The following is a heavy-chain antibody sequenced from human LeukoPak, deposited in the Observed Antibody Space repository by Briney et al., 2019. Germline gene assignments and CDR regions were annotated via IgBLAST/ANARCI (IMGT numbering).Heavy chain of an antibody. CDR1: GGSFSGYY. CDR2: INHSGST. Sequence: SETLSLTCAVYGGSFSGYYWSWIRQPPGKGLEWIGEINHSGSTNYNPSLKSRVTVSVDTSKNQFSLKLSSVTAADTAVYYCARAGSYDYVWGSYRHHFDYWGQGTLVTVSS. J-gene: IGHJ4*02. CDR3: ARAGSYDYVWGSYRHHFDY. D-gene: IGHD3-16*02. V-gene: IGHV4-34*01.